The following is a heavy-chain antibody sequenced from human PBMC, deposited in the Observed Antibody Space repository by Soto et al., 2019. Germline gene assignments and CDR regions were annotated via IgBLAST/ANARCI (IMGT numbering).Heavy chain of an antibody. CDR2: ISAYNGNT. CDR3: ARDLSYFDY. J-gene: IGHJ4*02. CDR1: CFTFFRYC. Sequence: GGSMKVSRKASCFTFFRYCIRWVRQAPGQGLEWMGWISAYNGNTNYAQKLQGRVTMTTDTSTSTAYMELRSLRSDDTAVYYCARDLSYFDYWGQGTLVTVSS. V-gene: IGHV1-18*01.